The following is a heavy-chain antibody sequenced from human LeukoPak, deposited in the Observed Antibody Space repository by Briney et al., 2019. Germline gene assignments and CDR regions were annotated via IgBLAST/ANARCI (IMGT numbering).Heavy chain of an antibody. CDR2: IYSGGST. J-gene: IGHJ4*02. D-gene: IGHD3-22*01. Sequence: PGGSLRLSCAGSGFTVSSNYMSWVRQAPGKGLEWVSVIYSGGSTYYVDSVKGRFTISRDNSKNTLYLQMNSLRVEDTAVYYCARVEMYWYDSSGYSEDYWGQGTLVTVSS. CDR1: GFTVSSNY. CDR3: ARVEMYWYDSSGYSEDY. V-gene: IGHV3-66*01.